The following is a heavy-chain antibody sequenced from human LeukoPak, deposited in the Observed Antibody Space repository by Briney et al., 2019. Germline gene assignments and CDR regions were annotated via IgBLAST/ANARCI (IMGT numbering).Heavy chain of an antibody. D-gene: IGHD5-12*01. CDR3: ARGSGYSGYGGFDY. CDR1: GYTFTSYD. V-gene: IGHV1-8*01. Sequence: ASVKVSCKASGYTFTSYDINWVRQATGQGLEWMGWMNPNSGNTGYAQKLQGRVTMTRNTSISTAYMELSSLRSEDTAVYYCARGSGYSGYGGFDYWGQGTLVTVSS. J-gene: IGHJ4*02. CDR2: MNPNSGNT.